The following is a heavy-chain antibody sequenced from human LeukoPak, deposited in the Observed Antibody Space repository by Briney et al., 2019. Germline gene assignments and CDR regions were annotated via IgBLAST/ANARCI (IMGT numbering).Heavy chain of an antibody. J-gene: IGHJ6*03. CDR2: IRYDGSNK. CDR3: ARFAAGGSYYYYMDV. V-gene: IGHV3-30*02. Sequence: GGSLRLSCAASGFTFSSYGMHWVRQAPGKGLEWVTFIRYDGSNKYYADSVKGRFTISRDNAKNSLYLQMNSLRADDTAVYYCARFAAGGSYYYYMDVWGKGTTVTVSS. D-gene: IGHD3-10*01. CDR1: GFTFSSYG.